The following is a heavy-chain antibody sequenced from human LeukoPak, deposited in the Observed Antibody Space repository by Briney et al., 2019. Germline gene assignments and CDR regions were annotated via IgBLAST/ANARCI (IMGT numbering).Heavy chain of an antibody. V-gene: IGHV4-34*01. CDR2: INDSGST. CDR1: GGSFKDYY. CDR3: AREDWYFDL. J-gene: IGHJ2*01. Sequence: PSETLSLTCAVYGGSFKDYYWSWIRQPPGKGLEWIGEINDSGSTNYSPSLRSRVTISLDTSKNQFSLKLTSVTAADTAVYYCAREDWYFDLWGRGTLVTVSS.